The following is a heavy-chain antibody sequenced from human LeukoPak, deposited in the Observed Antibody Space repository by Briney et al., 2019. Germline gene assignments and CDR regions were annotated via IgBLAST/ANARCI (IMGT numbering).Heavy chain of an antibody. CDR1: GFTFSSYI. J-gene: IGHJ3*02. CDR2: ISSSSRTI. D-gene: IGHD3-16*01. CDR3: ARGVRDAFDI. Sequence: GGSLRLSCAASGFTFSSYIMNWVRQAPGKGLEWVSYISSSSRTIYYADSVKGRFTISRDNAKNSLYLQMNSLRAEDTAVYYCARGVRDAFDIWGQGTMVTVSS. V-gene: IGHV3-48*01.